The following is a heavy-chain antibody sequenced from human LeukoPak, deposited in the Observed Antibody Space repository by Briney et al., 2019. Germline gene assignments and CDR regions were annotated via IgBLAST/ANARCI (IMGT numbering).Heavy chain of an antibody. CDR3: ASLLSTGWYSFES. D-gene: IGHD6-19*01. J-gene: IGHJ4*02. Sequence: PGGSLRLSCAASGFTFSNYRMNWVRQAPGKGLEWVSAIASDGKSTFYADSVKGRFIISRDNAKNSLDLQMNSLRADDTAVYYCASLLSTGWYSFESWDQGTLVIVSS. V-gene: IGHV3-21*01. CDR2: IASDGKST. CDR1: GFTFSNYR.